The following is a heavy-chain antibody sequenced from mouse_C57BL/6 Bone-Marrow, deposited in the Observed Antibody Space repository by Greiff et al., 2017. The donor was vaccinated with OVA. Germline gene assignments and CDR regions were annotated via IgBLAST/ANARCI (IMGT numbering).Heavy chain of an antibody. V-gene: IGHV5-15*01. CDR1: GFTFSDYG. Sequence: EVMLVESGGGLVQPGGSLKLSCAASGFTFSDYGMAWVRQAPRQGPEWVAFISNLAYSIYYADTVTGRFTISRENAKNTLYLEMSSLRSEDTAMYYCARMGYAMDYWGQGTSVTVSS. CDR2: ISNLAYSI. CDR3: ARMGYAMDY. J-gene: IGHJ4*01.